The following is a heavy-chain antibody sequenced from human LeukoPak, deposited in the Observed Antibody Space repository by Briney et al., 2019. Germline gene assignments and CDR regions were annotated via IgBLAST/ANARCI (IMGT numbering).Heavy chain of an antibody. CDR1: GFTFSSYG. CDR2: ISGSGGST. V-gene: IGHV3-23*01. CDR3: XXXXXYXYSXXPY. J-gene: IGHJ4*02. D-gene: IGHD3-22*01. Sequence: XGFTFSSYGMSWVRQAPGKGLEGVSAISGSGGSTYYADSVKGRFTISRDNAKNTLYVQMNSLRGEETGVYYCXXXXXYXYSXXPYWGQGTXVTVSS.